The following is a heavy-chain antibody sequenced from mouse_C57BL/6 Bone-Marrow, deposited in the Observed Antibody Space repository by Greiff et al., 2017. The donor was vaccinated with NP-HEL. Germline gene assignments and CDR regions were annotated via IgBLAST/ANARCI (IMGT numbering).Heavy chain of an antibody. CDR1: GYAFSSYW. CDR3: ARGDLYYGSPFAY. J-gene: IGHJ3*01. D-gene: IGHD1-1*01. Sequence: QVQLQQSGAELVKPGASVKISCKASGYAFSSYWMNWVKQRPGKGLEWIGQIYPGDGDTNYNGKFKGKATLTADKSSSTAYMQLSSLTSEDSAVYFWARGDLYYGSPFAYWGQGTLVTVSA. CDR2: IYPGDGDT. V-gene: IGHV1-80*01.